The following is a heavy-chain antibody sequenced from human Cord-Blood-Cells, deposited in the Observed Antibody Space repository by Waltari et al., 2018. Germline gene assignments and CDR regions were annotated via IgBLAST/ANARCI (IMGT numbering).Heavy chain of an antibody. Sequence: QVQLVQSGAEGKKPGASVKVSCKVSGYTLTESSMHWVLQAPGKWLEWMGGFDPEDGETIYAQKFQGRVTMTEDTSTDTAYMELSSLRSEDTAVYYCATVGISGWYYFDYWGQGTLVTVSS. CDR2: FDPEDGET. J-gene: IGHJ4*02. CDR1: GYTLTESS. V-gene: IGHV1-24*01. CDR3: ATVGISGWYYFDY. D-gene: IGHD6-19*01.